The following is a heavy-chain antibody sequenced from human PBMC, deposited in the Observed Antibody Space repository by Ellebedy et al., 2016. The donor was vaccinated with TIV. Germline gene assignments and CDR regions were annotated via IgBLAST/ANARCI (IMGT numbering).Heavy chain of an antibody. Sequence: PGGSLRLSCAVSGFSFRSCWMSWVRQAPGQGLAWVATIKEDGSARYYVDSVKGRFTISRDNANNSLYLQMDSLRAEDTAVYYCAKDRGWLQHDYWGQGTLVTVSS. J-gene: IGHJ4*01. V-gene: IGHV3-7*03. D-gene: IGHD5-24*01. CDR2: IKEDGSAR. CDR3: AKDRGWLQHDY. CDR1: GFSFRSCW.